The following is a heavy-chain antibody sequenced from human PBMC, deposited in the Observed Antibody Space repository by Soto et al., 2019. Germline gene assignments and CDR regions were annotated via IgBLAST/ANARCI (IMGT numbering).Heavy chain of an antibody. Sequence: EVQLLESGGALVQPGGSLRLSCAASGFTFGSDALSWVRQAPGKGLEWVSGISGSGGSTNYADSVKGRFTISRDNSKNTLYLQMNSLRVEDTAVYYCARIPFHYPSGTYLRLDDWGQGTLVTVSS. V-gene: IGHV3-23*01. CDR2: ISGSGGST. J-gene: IGHJ4*02. D-gene: IGHD3-10*01. CDR1: GFTFGSDA. CDR3: ARIPFHYPSGTYLRLDD.